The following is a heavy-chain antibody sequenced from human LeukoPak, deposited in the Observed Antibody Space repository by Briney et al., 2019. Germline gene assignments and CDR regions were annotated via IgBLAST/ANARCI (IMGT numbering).Heavy chain of an antibody. D-gene: IGHD3-22*01. V-gene: IGHV4-59*01. CDR1: GGSISSYH. Sequence: SETLSLTCTVSGGSISSYHWSWIRQPPGKGLEWIGYIYESETTNFNPSLKSRVTISIDTSKNQLSLKLSSATAADTAMYYCARDQRYDSSGSVYYYYGMDVWGLGTPVTVSS. CDR3: ARDQRYDSSGSVYYYYGMDV. J-gene: IGHJ6*02. CDR2: IYESETT.